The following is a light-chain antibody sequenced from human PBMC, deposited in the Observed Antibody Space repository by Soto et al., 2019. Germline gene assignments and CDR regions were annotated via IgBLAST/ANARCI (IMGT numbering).Light chain of an antibody. CDR3: QQRGDWPLYT. J-gene: IGKJ2*01. Sequence: EIVLTQSPATLSLSPGERATLSGRASQSIPSYLAWYQQKPGQAPRLLIYDASDRATGIPARFSGSGSGTDFTLTISSLEPEDFAVYYCQQRGDWPLYTFGQGTKVEIK. CDR2: DAS. V-gene: IGKV3-11*01. CDR1: QSIPSY.